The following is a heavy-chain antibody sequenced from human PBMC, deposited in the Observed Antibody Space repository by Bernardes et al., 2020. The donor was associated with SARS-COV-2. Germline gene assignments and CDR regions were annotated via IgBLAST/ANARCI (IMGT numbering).Heavy chain of an antibody. CDR3: AKDIGYSSSRYVLTSYYYYGMDV. Sequence: SLRLSCAASGFTFDDYAMHWVRQAPGKGLEWVSGISWNSGSIGYADSVKGRFTISRDNAKNSLYLQMNSLRAEDTALYYCAKDIGYSSSRYVLTSYYYYGMDVWGQGTTVTVSS. CDR1: GFTFDDYA. V-gene: IGHV3-9*01. D-gene: IGHD6-13*01. J-gene: IGHJ6*02. CDR2: ISWNSGSI.